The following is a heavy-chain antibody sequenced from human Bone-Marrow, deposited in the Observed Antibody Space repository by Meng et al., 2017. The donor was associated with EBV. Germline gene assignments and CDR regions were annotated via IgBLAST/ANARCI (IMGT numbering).Heavy chain of an antibody. Sequence: LLPGPAPGLVKPSGTLSLTCAGSGGSINSSTWWSGVRQPPGKGLEWIGEIYHSGSTNYNPSLKSRVTISVDKSKNQFSLKLSSVTAADTAVYYCARGGDIVATRFDYWGQGTLVTVSS. CDR1: GGSINSSTW. CDR2: IYHSGST. CDR3: ARGGDIVATRFDY. J-gene: IGHJ4*02. D-gene: IGHD5-12*01. V-gene: IGHV4-4*02.